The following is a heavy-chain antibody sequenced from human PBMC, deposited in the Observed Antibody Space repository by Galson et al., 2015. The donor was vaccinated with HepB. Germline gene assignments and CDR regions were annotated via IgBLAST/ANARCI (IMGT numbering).Heavy chain of an antibody. V-gene: IGHV3-74*03. D-gene: IGHD3-10*01. Sequence: SLRLSCATSGFTFNNYWVHWVRQAPGKGLVWVSRINTDSSSATYADYVKDRFTISRDNGKDTLYLQVNSLRAEDTAVYYCSAGLASWGQGTLVTVSS. J-gene: IGHJ4*02. CDR2: INTDSSSA. CDR1: GFTFNNYW. CDR3: SAGLAS.